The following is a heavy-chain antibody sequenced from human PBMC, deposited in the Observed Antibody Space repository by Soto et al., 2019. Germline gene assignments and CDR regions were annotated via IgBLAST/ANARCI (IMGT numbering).Heavy chain of an antibody. CDR2: VSGSGGST. Sequence: EVQLSESGGGLVQPGGSLRLSCAASGFTFGSYSMSWVRQAPGKGLEWVSTVSGSGGSTYYGDSVKGRFTISRDNSKNTLYLQMNSLSAEDTAVYYCAKDWTAIWGQGTMVTVSS. CDR1: GFTFGSYS. J-gene: IGHJ3*02. D-gene: IGHD2-21*02. V-gene: IGHV3-23*01. CDR3: AKDWTAI.